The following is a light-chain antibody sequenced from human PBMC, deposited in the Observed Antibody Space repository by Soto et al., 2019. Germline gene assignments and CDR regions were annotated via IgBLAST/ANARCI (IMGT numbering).Light chain of an antibody. CDR1: SSDVGGYNY. CDR3: SSYTSRSTLDV. Sequence: QSALTQPASVSGSPGQSITISCTGTSSDVGGYNYVSWYQQHPGKAPKLMIYEVSNRPSGVSNRFSGSKSGNTASLTISGLQAEDEADYYCSSYTSRSTLDVFGTGTKAPS. V-gene: IGLV2-14*01. CDR2: EVS. J-gene: IGLJ1*01.